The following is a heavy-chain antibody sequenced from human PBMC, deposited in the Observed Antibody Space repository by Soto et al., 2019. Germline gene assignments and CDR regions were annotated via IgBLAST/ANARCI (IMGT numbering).Heavy chain of an antibody. V-gene: IGHV4-30-4*08. CDR2: IYYSGTT. CDR3: ASLYCSGGSCYSQFDS. D-gene: IGHD2-15*01. CDR1: GGSISSGGYY. J-gene: IGHJ4*02. Sequence: QVQLQESGPGLVKPSQTLSLTCTVSGGSISSGGYYWSWIRQPPGKGLEWIGCIYYSGTTYYNPSLKSRVTMSIDTAKIQFSLNLSSVTAADTVVYYCASLYCSGGSCYSQFDSWGQGTLVTVSS.